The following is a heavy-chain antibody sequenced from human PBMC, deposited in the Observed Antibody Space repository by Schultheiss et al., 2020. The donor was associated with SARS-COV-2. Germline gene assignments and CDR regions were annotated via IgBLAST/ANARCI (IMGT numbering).Heavy chain of an antibody. CDR1: GGSISSGDYY. CDR3: ARDKGSGWYGDY. V-gene: IGHV4-30-4*01. CDR2: IYYSGST. J-gene: IGHJ4*02. Sequence: SETLSLTCTVSGGSISSGDYYWSWIRQPPGKGLEWIGYIYYSGSTYYNPSLKSRVTISVDTSKNQFSLKLSSVTAADTAVYYCARDKGSGWYGDYWGQGTLVTVSS. D-gene: IGHD6-19*01.